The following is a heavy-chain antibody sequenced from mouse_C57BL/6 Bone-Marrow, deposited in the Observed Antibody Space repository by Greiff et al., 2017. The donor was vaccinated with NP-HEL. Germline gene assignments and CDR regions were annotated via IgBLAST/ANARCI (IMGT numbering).Heavy chain of an antibody. CDR1: GYAFSSYW. Sequence: QVQLKESGAELVKPGASVKISCKASGYAFSSYWMNWVKQRPGNGLEWIGQIYPGDGDTNYNGKFKGKATLTADKSSSTAYMQLSSLTSEDSAVYFCASWSNSYYFDYWGQGTTLTVSS. V-gene: IGHV1-80*01. J-gene: IGHJ2*01. D-gene: IGHD2-5*01. CDR2: IYPGDGDT. CDR3: ASWSNSYYFDY.